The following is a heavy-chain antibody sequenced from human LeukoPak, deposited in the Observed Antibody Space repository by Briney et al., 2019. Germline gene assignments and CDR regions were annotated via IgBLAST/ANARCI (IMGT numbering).Heavy chain of an antibody. CDR3: ARDLAYSYGYFDY. D-gene: IGHD5-18*01. J-gene: IGHJ4*02. CDR1: GFTLSSYA. V-gene: IGHV3-48*01. Sequence: PGGSLRLSCAASGFTLSSYAMSWVRQAPGKGLEWVSYISSSSSTIYYADSVKGRFTISRDNAKNSLYLQMNSLRAEDTAVYYCARDLAYSYGYFDYWGQGTLVTVSS. CDR2: ISSSSSTI.